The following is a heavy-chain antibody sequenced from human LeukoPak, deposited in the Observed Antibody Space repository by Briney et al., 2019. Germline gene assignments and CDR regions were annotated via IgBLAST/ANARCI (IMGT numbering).Heavy chain of an antibody. CDR3: ARKVAVAMDLDY. D-gene: IGHD5-18*01. J-gene: IGHJ4*02. CDR1: GFTFKSYG. Sequence: GGSLRLSCAASGFTFKSYGMTWVRQVPGKGLEWVSSITGAGSSTKYADSVNGRFTISRDNSKNTLSLQMTGLRAEDTAVYYCARKVAVAMDLDYWGQGTLATVSS. CDR2: ITGAGSST. V-gene: IGHV3-23*01.